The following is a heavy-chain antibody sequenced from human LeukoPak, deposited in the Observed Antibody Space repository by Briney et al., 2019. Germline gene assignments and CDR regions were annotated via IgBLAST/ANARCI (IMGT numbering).Heavy chain of an antibody. V-gene: IGHV4-61*05. D-gene: IGHD1-26*01. CDR3: ARLEVWSGSYTRLGNWFDP. J-gene: IGHJ5*02. Sequence: PSETLSLTCTVSGGSISSSSYYWSWIRQPPGKGLEWIGYIYYSGSTNYNPSLKSRVTISVDTSKNQFSLKLSSVTAADTAVYYCARLEVWSGSYTRLGNWFDPWGQGTLVTVSS. CDR1: GGSISSSSYY. CDR2: IYYSGST.